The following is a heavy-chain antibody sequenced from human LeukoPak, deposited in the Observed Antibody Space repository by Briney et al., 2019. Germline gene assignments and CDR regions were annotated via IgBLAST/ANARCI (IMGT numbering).Heavy chain of an antibody. CDR3: ARALGLEASEGYGDYVGGGY. CDR1: GFTFSSYS. Sequence: KSGGSLRLSCAASGFTFSSYSMNWVRQAPGKGLEWVSSISSSSSYIYYADSVKGRFTISRDNAKNSLYLQMNSLRAEDTAVYYCARALGLEASEGYGDYVGGGYWGQGTLVTVSS. D-gene: IGHD4-17*01. CDR2: ISSSSSYI. J-gene: IGHJ4*02. V-gene: IGHV3-21*01.